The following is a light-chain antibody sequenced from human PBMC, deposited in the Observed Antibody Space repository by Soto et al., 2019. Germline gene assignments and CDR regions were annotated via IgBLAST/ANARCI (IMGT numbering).Light chain of an antibody. J-gene: IGLJ2*01. CDR1: SSNIGGNS. V-gene: IGLV1-44*01. CDR3: AAWDDSLNGVV. Sequence: QSVLTQPPFASGTPGQRVTISCSGSSSNIGGNSVNWYQQLPGTAPKLLIYSNNQRPSGVPDRFSGSKSGTSASLAISGLQSGDEADYYCAAWDDSLNGVVFGGGTKLTVL. CDR2: SNN.